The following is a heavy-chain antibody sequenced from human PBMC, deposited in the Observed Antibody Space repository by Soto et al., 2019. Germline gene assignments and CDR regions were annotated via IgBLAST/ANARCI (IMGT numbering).Heavy chain of an antibody. J-gene: IGHJ4*02. Sequence: EVQLLESGGALVQPGGSLRLSCEASGFTYVKYAMSWVRQAPGQGLEWVSGISGDAGRTFYADSVKGRFTISRDNSKNTVYLQMNSLRVEDTAVYYCVKDTVVVINGGDLDYWGQGTLVTVSS. CDR3: VKDTVVVINGGDLDY. V-gene: IGHV3-23*01. CDR1: GFTYVKYA. D-gene: IGHD3-22*01. CDR2: ISGDAGRT.